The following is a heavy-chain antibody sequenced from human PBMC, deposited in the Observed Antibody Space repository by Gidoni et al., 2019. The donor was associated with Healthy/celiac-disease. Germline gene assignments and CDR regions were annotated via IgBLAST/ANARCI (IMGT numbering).Heavy chain of an antibody. V-gene: IGHV4-31*03. CDR1: GGSISSGGYY. CDR2: IYYSGST. D-gene: IGHD2-21*01. CDR3: ARSPAGGDPSYYFDY. Sequence: QVQLQESGPGLVKPSQTLSLTCTVFGGSISSGGYYWSWISQHPGKGLEWIGYIYYSGSTYYNPSLKSRVTISVDTSKNQFSLKLSSVTAADTAVYYCARSPAGGDPSYYFDYWGQGTLVTVSS. J-gene: IGHJ4*02.